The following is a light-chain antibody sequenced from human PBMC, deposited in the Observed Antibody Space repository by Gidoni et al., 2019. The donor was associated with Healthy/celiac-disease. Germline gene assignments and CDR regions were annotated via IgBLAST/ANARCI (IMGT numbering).Light chain of an antibody. J-gene: IGLJ2*01. V-gene: IGLV3-25*03. CDR2: KDS. Sequence: YELTQPPSVAVSPGQTARITCSGDALPNEYAYWYQQKPGQAPVLVIYKDSERPSGIPERFSGSSSGTTVTLTISGVQAEDEADYYCQSADSSGTYVVFGGGTKLTVL. CDR1: ALPNEY. CDR3: QSADSSGTYVV.